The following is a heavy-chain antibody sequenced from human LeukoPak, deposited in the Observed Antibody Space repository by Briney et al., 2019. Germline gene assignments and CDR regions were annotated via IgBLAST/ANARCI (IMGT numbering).Heavy chain of an antibody. CDR3: ARQGYTNNLGGYFGDKGDGFDL. Sequence: SVKVSCKASGGTFSSYIITWVRQAPGQGLEWMGRIIPIFGTPDYAQKFQGRVTITADESTSTAYMELSRLRFEDTAVYYCARQGYTNNLGGYFGDKGDGFDLWGQGTMVTVSS. CDR1: GGTFSSYI. CDR2: IIPIFGTP. J-gene: IGHJ3*01. D-gene: IGHD3-9*01. V-gene: IGHV1-69*01.